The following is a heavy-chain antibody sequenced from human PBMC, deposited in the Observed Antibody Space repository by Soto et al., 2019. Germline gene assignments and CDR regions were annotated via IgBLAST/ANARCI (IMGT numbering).Heavy chain of an antibody. J-gene: IGHJ5*02. Sequence: SETLSLTCTVSGASISSSSYYWGWIRQPPGKGLEWIGSIYYSGSTYYNPPLKSRVTISVDTSKNQFSLKLTSVTAADTAVYYCARRNSGGFDPWGQGTLVTVSS. CDR3: ARRNSGGFDP. V-gene: IGHV4-39*01. D-gene: IGHD3-10*01. CDR1: GASISSSSYY. CDR2: IYYSGST.